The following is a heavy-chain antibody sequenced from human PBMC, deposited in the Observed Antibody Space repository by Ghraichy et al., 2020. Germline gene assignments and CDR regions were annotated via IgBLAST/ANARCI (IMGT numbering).Heavy chain of an antibody. CDR1: GFTFDDYA. J-gene: IGHJ4*02. V-gene: IGHV3-9*01. CDR2: ISWNSASL. D-gene: IGHD1-26*01. Sequence: GGSLRLSCTASGFTFDDYAMHWVRQVPGKGLEWVSGISWNSASLGYADSVKGRFTISRDNAKNALYLQMNSLRAEDTALYYCAKGDSGSYRFLYYFDYWGQGTLVTVSS. CDR3: AKGDSGSYRFLYYFDY.